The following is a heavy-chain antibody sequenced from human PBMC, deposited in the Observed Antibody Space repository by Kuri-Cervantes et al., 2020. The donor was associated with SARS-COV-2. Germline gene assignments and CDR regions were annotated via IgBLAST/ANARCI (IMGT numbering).Heavy chain of an antibody. D-gene: IGHD6-19*01. J-gene: IGHJ4*02. CDR3: ARDPEYSSGWYERGYYFDY. V-gene: IGHV3-30-3*01. CDR2: ISYDGSNK. Sequence: GSLKISCAASGFTFSSYAMHWVRQAPGKGLEWVAVISYDGSNKYYADSVKGRFTISRDNSKNTLYLQMNSLRAEDTAVYYCARDPEYSSGWYERGYYFDYWGQGTLVTVSS. CDR1: GFTFSSYA.